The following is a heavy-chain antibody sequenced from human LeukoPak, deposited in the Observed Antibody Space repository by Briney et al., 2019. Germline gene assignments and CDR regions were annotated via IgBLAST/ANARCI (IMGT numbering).Heavy chain of an antibody. Sequence: QTGGSLRLSCAATGFSVSSNYMSWVRQAPGKGLEWVSVIYSGGSTDYADSVKGRFTISRDNSKNTLFLQMNNLRAEDTAVYYCARGRPVGASTVEDYWGQGTLVTVSS. CDR2: IYSGGST. CDR1: GFSVSSNY. V-gene: IGHV3-66*01. J-gene: IGHJ4*02. D-gene: IGHD1-26*01. CDR3: ARGRPVGASTVEDY.